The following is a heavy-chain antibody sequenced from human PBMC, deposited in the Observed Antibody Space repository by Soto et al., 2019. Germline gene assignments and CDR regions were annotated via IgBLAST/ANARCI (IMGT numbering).Heavy chain of an antibody. J-gene: IGHJ4*02. Sequence: PGGSLRLSGAASGFTFSGYAMSWVRQAPGKGLEWVSAISGSGGSTYYADSVKGRFTISRDNSKNTLYLQMNSLRAEDTAVYYCASKPSLFVAGTFDYWGQGTLVTVSS. CDR3: ASKPSLFVAGTFDY. CDR2: ISGSGGST. V-gene: IGHV3-23*01. D-gene: IGHD6-19*01. CDR1: GFTFSGYA.